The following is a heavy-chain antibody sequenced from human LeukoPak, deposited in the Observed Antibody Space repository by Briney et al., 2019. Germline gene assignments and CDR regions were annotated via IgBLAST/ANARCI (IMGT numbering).Heavy chain of an antibody. Sequence: SETLSLTCAVYGGSFSGYYWSWIRQPPGKGLEWIGEINHRGSTNYNPSLKSRATVSLDTSKNQFSLNLSSVTAADTAVYYCARAPGAALDWGQGTLVTVSS. D-gene: IGHD2-15*01. CDR1: GGSFSGYY. CDR2: INHRGST. CDR3: ARAPGAALD. V-gene: IGHV4-34*01. J-gene: IGHJ4*02.